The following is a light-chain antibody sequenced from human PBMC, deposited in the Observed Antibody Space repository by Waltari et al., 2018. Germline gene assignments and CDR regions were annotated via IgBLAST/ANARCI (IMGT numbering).Light chain of an antibody. CDR3: ASWADSLNGHWV. J-gene: IGLJ3*02. CDR1: SSNLGNNV. Sequence: QSVLTQPPSASGTPGQRVTISCSGTSSNLGNNVVNWYQQVPGTAPKLLIYRNDLRPSGLPDRFSASPSGTSASLAISGLQSEYQSYYYCASWADSLNGHWVFGGGTKVTVL. CDR2: RND. V-gene: IGLV1-44*01.